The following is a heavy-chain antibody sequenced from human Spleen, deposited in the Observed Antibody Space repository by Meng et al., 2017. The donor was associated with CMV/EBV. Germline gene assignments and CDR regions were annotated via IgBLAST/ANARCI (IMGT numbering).Heavy chain of an antibody. D-gene: IGHD2-2*01. Sequence: QVQLVQSGAEVKKSGASVTVSCRASGYTFTDAYIYWVRQAPGQGLEWVGIIKPSDGSTTYTQKFKGRVTMTWDTSTSTVYLELSSLRSDDTAVFYCAREMPHTYYFDFWGQGTLVTVSS. CDR3: AREMPHTYYFDF. V-gene: IGHV1-46*01. J-gene: IGHJ4*02. CDR2: IKPSDGST. CDR1: GYTFTDAY.